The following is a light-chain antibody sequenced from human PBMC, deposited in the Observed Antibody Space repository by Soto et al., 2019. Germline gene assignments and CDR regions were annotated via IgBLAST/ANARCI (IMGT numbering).Light chain of an antibody. CDR3: GTWDSSLSVGV. V-gene: IGLV1-51*01. CDR2: DND. Sequence: QSVLTQPPSMSAAPGQKVTISCSGSSSNIGNNLVSWYQQLPGTAPKLLIYDNDNRPSGIPDRFSGSKSGTSATLGITGLQAGDEAQYYCGTWDSSLSVGVFGGGTQLTVL. J-gene: IGLJ3*02. CDR1: SSNIGNNL.